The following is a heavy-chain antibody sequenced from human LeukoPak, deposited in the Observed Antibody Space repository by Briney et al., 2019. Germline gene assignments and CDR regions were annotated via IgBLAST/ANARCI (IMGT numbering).Heavy chain of an antibody. V-gene: IGHV3-11*01. Sequence: CISSSGGNIYFADSVKGRFTMSRDNARGSLYLQMNSLRADDTAIYYCARRRDYFDYWGQGTLVTVSS. CDR3: ARRRDYFDY. CDR2: ISSSGGNI. J-gene: IGHJ4*02.